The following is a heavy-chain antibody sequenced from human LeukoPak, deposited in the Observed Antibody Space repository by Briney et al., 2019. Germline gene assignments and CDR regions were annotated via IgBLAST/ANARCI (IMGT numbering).Heavy chain of an antibody. CDR2: ISYDGSNK. Sequence: PGGSLRLSCAASGFTFSSYAMHWVRQAPGKGLEWVAVISYDGSNKYYADSVKGRFTISRDNSKNTLYLQMNSLRAEDTAVYYCARGGVVPAAMRGSAFDIWGQGTMDTVSS. CDR1: GFTFSSYA. J-gene: IGHJ3*02. D-gene: IGHD2-2*01. CDR3: ARGGVVPAAMRGSAFDI. V-gene: IGHV3-30*04.